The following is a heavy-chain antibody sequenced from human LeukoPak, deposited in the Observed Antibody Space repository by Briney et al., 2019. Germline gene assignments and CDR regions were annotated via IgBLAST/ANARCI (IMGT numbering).Heavy chain of an antibody. J-gene: IGHJ4*02. CDR2: IYPGDSKT. CDR1: GYSFTNYW. D-gene: IGHD4/OR15-4a*01. V-gene: IGHV5-51*01. Sequence: GESLNISCRGSGYSFTNYWIAWVRQRPGKGLEWMGIIYPGDSKTRFSPSFQGQVTISADKTINTAYLQWGSLQASDTAIFYCARRMDGAKAFDYWGQGTLVTVSS. CDR3: ARRMDGAKAFDY.